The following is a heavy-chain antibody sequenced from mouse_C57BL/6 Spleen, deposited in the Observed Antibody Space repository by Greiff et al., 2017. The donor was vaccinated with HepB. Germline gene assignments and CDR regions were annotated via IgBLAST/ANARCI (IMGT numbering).Heavy chain of an antibody. J-gene: IGHJ4*01. Sequence: QVQLQQSGAELARPGASVKLSCKASGYTFTCYGISWVKQRTGQGLEWIGEIYPRSGNTYYNEKFKGKATLTADKSSSTAYMELRSLTSEDSAVYFCARYYGSSYAMDYWGQGTSVTVSS. D-gene: IGHD1-1*01. CDR2: IYPRSGNT. V-gene: IGHV1-81*01. CDR3: ARYYGSSYAMDY. CDR1: GYTFTCYG.